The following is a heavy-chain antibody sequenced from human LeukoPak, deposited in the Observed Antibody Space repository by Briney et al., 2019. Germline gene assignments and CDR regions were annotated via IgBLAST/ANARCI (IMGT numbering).Heavy chain of an antibody. CDR2: INQGGGDT. J-gene: IGHJ4*02. Sequence: GGSLRLSCAASGFTFRTCRMSWVRQAPGKGLEWVASINQGGGDTYYVESVKGRFTISRDNAMNSFFLQMNNLRVEDTAVYYCARLLGDRTIYDYWGQGTLVTVSS. D-gene: IGHD2-21*01. CDR1: GFTFRTCR. CDR3: ARLLGDRTIYDY. V-gene: IGHV3-7*01.